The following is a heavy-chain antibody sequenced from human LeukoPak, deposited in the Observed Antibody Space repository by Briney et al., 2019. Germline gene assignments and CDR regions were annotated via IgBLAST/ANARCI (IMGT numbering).Heavy chain of an antibody. Sequence: GGSLRLSCAASGFTFSSYSMNWVRQAPGKGLEWVSSISSSSSYIYYADPVKGRFIISRDNARNSVYMEMNDLIAEDTAFYYCARGENGSFDRWGQGTLVIVSS. CDR2: ISSSSSYI. CDR3: ARGENGSFDR. D-gene: IGHD3-10*01. J-gene: IGHJ4*02. V-gene: IGHV3-21*04. CDR1: GFTFSSYS.